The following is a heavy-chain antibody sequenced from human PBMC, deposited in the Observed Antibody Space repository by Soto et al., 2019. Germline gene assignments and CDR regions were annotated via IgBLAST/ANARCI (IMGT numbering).Heavy chain of an antibody. Sequence: EVQLLESGGGLVQPGGSLRLSCVASGFTFRIYAMTWDRQPPGKGLDWVSGISGGGGSTYYTDSVKGPFIISRDNSKNTMYLQKNSMRGTDPAVSYCARRITSCPNFDYWGQGTPVTV. CDR2: ISGGGGST. V-gene: IGHV3-23*01. J-gene: IGHJ4*02. CDR3: ARRITSCPNFDY. CDR1: GFTFRIYA. D-gene: IGHD2-15*01.